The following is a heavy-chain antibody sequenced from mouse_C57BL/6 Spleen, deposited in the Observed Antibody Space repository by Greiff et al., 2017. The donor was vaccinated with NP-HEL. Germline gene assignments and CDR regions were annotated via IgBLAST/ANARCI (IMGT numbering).Heavy chain of an antibody. Sequence: EVHLVESGGDLVKPGGSLKLSCAASGFTFSSYGMSWVRQTPDKRLEWVATISSGGSYTYYPDSVKGRFTISRDNAKNTLYLQMSSLKSEDTAMYYCARHHYDYDDAMDYWGQGTSVTVSS. CDR2: ISSGGSYT. CDR1: GFTFSSYG. J-gene: IGHJ4*01. V-gene: IGHV5-6*01. D-gene: IGHD2-4*01. CDR3: ARHHYDYDDAMDY.